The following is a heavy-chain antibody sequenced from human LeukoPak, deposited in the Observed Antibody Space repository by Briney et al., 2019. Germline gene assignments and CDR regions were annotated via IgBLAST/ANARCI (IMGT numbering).Heavy chain of an antibody. Sequence: SETLSLTCTVSGYSISRGYYWGWLRQPPGKGLEWIGSIYHSGSTYYNPSLKSRVTISVDTSKNQFSLKLSSVTAADTAVYYCARGRYYYDSSVTDYWGQGTLVTVSS. CDR3: ARGRYYYDSSVTDY. CDR1: GYSISRGYY. V-gene: IGHV4-38-2*02. CDR2: IYHSGST. D-gene: IGHD3-22*01. J-gene: IGHJ4*02.